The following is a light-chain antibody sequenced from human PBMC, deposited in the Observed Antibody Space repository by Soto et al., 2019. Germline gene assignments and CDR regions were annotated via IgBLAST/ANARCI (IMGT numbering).Light chain of an antibody. CDR3: SSYADIHNLQ. CDR1: SSDVGSRNY. CDR2: EVT. J-gene: IGLJ2*01. V-gene: IGLV2-8*01. Sequence: QSALAQPPSASGSPGQSVTISCTGTSSDVGSRNYVSWYQQHPGKAPKLLIYEVTKRPSGVPDRFSGSKSGNTASLTVSGLQAEDEADYYCSSYADIHNLQFGGGTKLTVL.